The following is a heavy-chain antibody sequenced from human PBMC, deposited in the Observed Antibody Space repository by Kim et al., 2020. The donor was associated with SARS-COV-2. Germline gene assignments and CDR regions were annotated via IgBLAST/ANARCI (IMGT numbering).Heavy chain of an antibody. J-gene: IGHJ4*02. V-gene: IGHV1-69*01. Sequence: QKFQGRVTSTADESTSTAYMELSSLRSEDTAVYYCAREGGDGYNSFWDYWGQGTLVTVSS. CDR3: AREGGDGYNSFWDY. D-gene: IGHD5-12*01.